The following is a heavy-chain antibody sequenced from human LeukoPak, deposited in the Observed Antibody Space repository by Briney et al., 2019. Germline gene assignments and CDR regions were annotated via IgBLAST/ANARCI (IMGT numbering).Heavy chain of an antibody. CDR1: GGSISGSY. Sequence: PSETLSLTGIISGGSISGSYWSWIRQPPGKGLEWIGYISQSGSTNYNPSLKSRVTISRDTSKNQIALTLSSVTAADTAVYYCARNLDANWGQGTLVTVSS. CDR3: ARNLDAN. J-gene: IGHJ4*02. D-gene: IGHD1-1*01. CDR2: ISQSGST. V-gene: IGHV4-59*01.